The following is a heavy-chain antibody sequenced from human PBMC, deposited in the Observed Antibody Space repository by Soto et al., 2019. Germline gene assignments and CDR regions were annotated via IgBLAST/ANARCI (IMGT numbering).Heavy chain of an antibody. CDR2: TSHKGT. CDR1: GGSIRRERW. J-gene: IGHJ4*02. V-gene: IGHV4-4*02. Sequence: SEARSDRRAVSGGSIRRERWWIWLRQTPGKGLEWIGETSHKGTNYSTSLKSRVTISIDKLRNQFSLKLSPVTAADTAEYYRSMYFALYGTFYLDYWGQGALVPVSS. D-gene: IGHD3-9*01. CDR3: SMYFALYGTFYLDY.